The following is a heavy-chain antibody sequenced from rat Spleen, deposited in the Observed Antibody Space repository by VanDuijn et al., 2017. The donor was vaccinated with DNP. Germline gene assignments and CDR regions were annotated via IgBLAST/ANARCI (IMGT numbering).Heavy chain of an antibody. J-gene: IGHJ2*01. V-gene: IGHV5-27*01. CDR1: GFTFNDYW. CDR3: TSGLY. Sequence: EVQLVESGGGLVQPGRSLKLSCVAFGFTFNDYWMAWIRQVPGKGLEWVASISTSGGSTYYRDSVKGRFTVSRDNAKSTLYLQMDSLRSEDTATYYCTSGLYWGQGVMVTVSS. D-gene: IGHD1-7*01. CDR2: ISTSGGST.